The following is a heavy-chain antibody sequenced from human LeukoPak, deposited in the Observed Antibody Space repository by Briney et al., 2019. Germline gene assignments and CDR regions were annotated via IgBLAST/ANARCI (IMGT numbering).Heavy chain of an antibody. Sequence: GGSLRLSCVASGFPFSDYSMNWVRQAPGKGLEWISYIGISSGNTKYAASVKGRFTIYGDSAKNSLYLQMNSLRVEDTAVYFCARDHNYAFDNWGQGTLVTVSS. CDR2: IGISSGNT. V-gene: IGHV3-48*04. D-gene: IGHD1-1*01. CDR3: ARDHNYAFDN. CDR1: GFPFSDYS. J-gene: IGHJ4*02.